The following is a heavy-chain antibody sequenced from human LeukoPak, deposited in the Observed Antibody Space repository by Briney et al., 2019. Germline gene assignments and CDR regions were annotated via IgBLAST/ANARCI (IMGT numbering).Heavy chain of an antibody. CDR2: ISHTGIA. D-gene: IGHD3-3*01. Sequence: TSETLSLTCAVYGGSFSGYHWSWIRQSPGKGLEWIGEISHTGIASYNPSLKSRVAISVDASKNQFSLRIDSVTAADRAVYDSTGHAIFFFDYWGRGTLVTVSS. CDR1: GGSFSGYH. CDR3: TGHAIFFFDY. V-gene: IGHV4-34*01. J-gene: IGHJ4*02.